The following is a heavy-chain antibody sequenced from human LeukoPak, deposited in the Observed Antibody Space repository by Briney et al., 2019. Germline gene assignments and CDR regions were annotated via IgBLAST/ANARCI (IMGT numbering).Heavy chain of an antibody. CDR1: SGSISTSNYY. CDR2: IFYSGST. D-gene: IGHD3-22*01. Sequence: SETLSLTCTVSSGSISTSNYYWGWVRPPPGKALEWIGNIFYSGSTNYNPSLKSRVTMSVDTSKNQFSLKLSSVTAADTAVYYCAREDSSGYYYLVSYWGQGTLVTVSS. J-gene: IGHJ4*02. V-gene: IGHV4-39*07. CDR3: AREDSSGYYYLVSY.